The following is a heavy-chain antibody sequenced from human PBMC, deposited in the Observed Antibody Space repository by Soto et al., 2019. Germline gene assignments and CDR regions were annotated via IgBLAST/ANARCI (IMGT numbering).Heavy chain of an antibody. CDR1: GFTFNIYS. D-gene: IGHD6-19*01. Sequence: EVQLVESGGGLVRPGGSLRLSCAASGFTFNIYSMNWIRQAPGKGLEWVSYITSDTLTIRYADSVRGRFIISRDNAENSVFLQMNSLRDEDPATYYCARSVEGHFDYWGQGALVTVSS. CDR2: ITSDTLTI. CDR3: ARSVEGHFDY. V-gene: IGHV3-48*02. J-gene: IGHJ4*02.